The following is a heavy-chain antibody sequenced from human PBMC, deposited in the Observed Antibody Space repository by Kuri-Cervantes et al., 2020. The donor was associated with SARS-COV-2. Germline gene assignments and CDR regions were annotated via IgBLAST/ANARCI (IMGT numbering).Heavy chain of an antibody. Sequence: GGSLRLSCTASGFTFDDYAMGWVRQAPGKGLECVGFIGRTPYGVTAEYAASVKGRFTILRDDSKGIAYLQMNSLRDEDTAVYYCAKGGWDIVVVPALDYWGQGTLVTVSS. D-gene: IGHD2-2*01. V-gene: IGHV3-49*04. J-gene: IGHJ4*02. CDR1: GFTFDDYA. CDR2: IGRTPYGVTA. CDR3: AKGGWDIVVVPALDY.